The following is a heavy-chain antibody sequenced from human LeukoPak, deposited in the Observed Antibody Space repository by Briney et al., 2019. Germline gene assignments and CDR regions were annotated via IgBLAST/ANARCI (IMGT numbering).Heavy chain of an antibody. CDR2: IYTSGST. CDR1: GDSISSFY. V-gene: IGHV4-4*07. Sequence: PSETLSLTCTVSGDSISSFYWTWIRQPAGKGLEWIGRIYTSGSTNYNPSLKSRVTMSVDTSKNQISLRLNSVTAADTAMYYCAKSGGYGLIDYWGQGTLVTVSS. D-gene: IGHD1-26*01. CDR3: AKSGGYGLIDY. J-gene: IGHJ4*02.